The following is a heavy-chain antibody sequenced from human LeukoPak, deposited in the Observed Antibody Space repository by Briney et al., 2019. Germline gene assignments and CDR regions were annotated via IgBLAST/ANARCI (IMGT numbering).Heavy chain of an antibody. CDR2: IYYSGST. J-gene: IGHJ4*02. Sequence: PSETLSLTCTVSGDSSDNNGFYWGWIRQPPGKGLEWIGNIYYSGSTYYNPSLKIRVTTSVDTSKNKFSLKLSSVTAADTAVYYCARGTRGSDSSFDFWGQGTLVTVSS. CDR1: GDSSDNNGFY. D-gene: IGHD1-1*01. CDR3: ARGTRGSDSSFDF. V-gene: IGHV4-39*07.